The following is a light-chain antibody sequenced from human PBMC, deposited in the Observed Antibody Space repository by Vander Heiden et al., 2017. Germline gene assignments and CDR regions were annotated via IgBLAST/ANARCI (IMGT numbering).Light chain of an antibody. CDR3: MQALQTRT. CDR2: LGS. J-gene: IGKJ2*01. Sequence: DMVMTQSPLSLPVTPGEPASISCRSSQSLLHSNGYNYLDWYLQKPGQSPQLLIYLGSNRASGVPDRFSGSGSGTDFTLKISRVEAEDVGVYYCMQALQTRTFGQGTKLEIK. CDR1: QSLLHSNGYNY. V-gene: IGKV2-28*01.